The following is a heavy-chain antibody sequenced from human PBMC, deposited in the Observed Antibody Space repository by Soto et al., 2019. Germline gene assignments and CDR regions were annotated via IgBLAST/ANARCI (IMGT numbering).Heavy chain of an antibody. CDR1: GGSVSSSFF. CDR3: ARSFGWYAIDY. CDR2: IFHSGSV. Sequence: QVLLQESGPGLVQPSGTLSLSCAVSGGSVSSSFFWGWVRQPTGKGLEWIGDIFHSGSVNYNPSLQSRVTISIDKSKNQFSLELNSVTTADTAVYYCARSFGWYAIDYWGQGTLVIVSS. D-gene: IGHD6-19*01. V-gene: IGHV4-4*02. J-gene: IGHJ4*02.